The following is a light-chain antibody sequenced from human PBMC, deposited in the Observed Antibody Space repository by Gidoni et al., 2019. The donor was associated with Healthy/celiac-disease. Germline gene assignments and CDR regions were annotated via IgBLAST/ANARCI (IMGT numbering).Light chain of an antibody. J-gene: IGKJ4*01. CDR1: QSVSSY. V-gene: IGKV3-11*01. CDR3: QQRSNWVT. Sequence: ELVLTPSPATLSLSPGERATLSCRASQSVSSYLAWYQQKPGQAPRLLIYDASNRATGIPARFSGSGSGTDFTLTISSLEPEDFAVYYCQQRSNWVTFGGGTKVEIK. CDR2: DAS.